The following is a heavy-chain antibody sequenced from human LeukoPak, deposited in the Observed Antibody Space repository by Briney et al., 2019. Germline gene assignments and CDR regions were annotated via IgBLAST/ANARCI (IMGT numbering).Heavy chain of an antibody. D-gene: IGHD3-3*01. CDR1: GGSISSGDYY. Sequence: PSETLSLTCTVSGGSISSGDYYWSWIRQPPGKGLEWIGYIYYSGSTYYNPSLKSRVTISVDTSKNQFSLKLSSVTAADTAVYYCXRASLGDFWSGYFDGLSWFDPWGQGTLVTVSS. CDR3: XRASLGDFWSGYFDGLSWFDP. J-gene: IGHJ5*02. V-gene: IGHV4-30-4*01. CDR2: IYYSGST.